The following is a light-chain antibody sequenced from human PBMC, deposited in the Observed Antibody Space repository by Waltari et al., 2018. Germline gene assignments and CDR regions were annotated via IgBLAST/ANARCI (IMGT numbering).Light chain of an antibody. J-gene: IGKJ2*01. CDR3: QQRYTTPRT. CDR2: AAS. V-gene: IGKV1-39*01. CDR1: QSISSY. Sequence: DIHITQSPSPPSSSVGDRVTITCRASQSISSYLNWSQQKPVKAPTLLIYAASSLQSVIPSSFSGGGAETDFTLTISRQQPEDFATYCCQQRYTTPRTFGQGTKLEI.